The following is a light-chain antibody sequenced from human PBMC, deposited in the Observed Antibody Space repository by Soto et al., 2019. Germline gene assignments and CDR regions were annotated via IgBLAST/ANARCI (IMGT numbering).Light chain of an antibody. J-gene: IGKJ5*01. CDR2: AAS. Sequence: DIQLTQSPSLLSASVGDRVTITCRASQGIDSYLAWYQQKPGKAPKFLIYAASTLRGGVPSRFGGSGSGTEFTLTISSLQPEDFATYYCQGLNDYPITFGQGTRPEIK. CDR3: QGLNDYPIT. V-gene: IGKV1-9*01. CDR1: QGIDSY.